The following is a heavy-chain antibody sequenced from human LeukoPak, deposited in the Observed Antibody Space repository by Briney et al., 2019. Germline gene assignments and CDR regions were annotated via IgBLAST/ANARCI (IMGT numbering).Heavy chain of an antibody. D-gene: IGHD2-2*01. V-gene: IGHV3-23*01. CDR1: GFTFSSYA. CDR3: AKEWSYIVVVPAAPFDY. Sequence: GGSLRLSCAASGFTFSSYAMSWVRQAPGKGLEWVSAISGSGGSTYYADSVKGRFTISRDNSKNTLYLQMNSLRAEDTAVYYCAKEWSYIVVVPAAPFDYWGQGTLVTVSS. J-gene: IGHJ4*02. CDR2: ISGSGGST.